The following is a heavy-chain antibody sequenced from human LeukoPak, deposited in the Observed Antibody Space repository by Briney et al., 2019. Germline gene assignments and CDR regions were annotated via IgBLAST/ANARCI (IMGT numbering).Heavy chain of an antibody. CDR2: ISSTSSYI. Sequence: GGSLRLSCAASGFSFSTYSMNWVRQAPGKGLEWVSSISSTSSYIYYADSVKGRFTISRDNSKNTLYLQINSLRAEDTAVYYCAKKPREPSSGWDSPFFDFWGRGTLVTVSS. V-gene: IGHV3-21*04. CDR1: GFSFSTYS. D-gene: IGHD6-19*01. J-gene: IGHJ4*02. CDR3: AKKPREPSSGWDSPFFDF.